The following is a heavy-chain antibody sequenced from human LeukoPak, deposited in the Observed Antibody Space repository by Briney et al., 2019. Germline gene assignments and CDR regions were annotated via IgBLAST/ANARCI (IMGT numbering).Heavy chain of an antibody. V-gene: IGHV1-3*01. CDR2: INAGNGNT. CDR3: ARDLLVRGAYGMDV. Sequence: ASVKVSCKASGYTFTSYAMHWVRQAPGQRLEWMGWINAGNGNTKYSQKFQGRVTITRDTSASTAYTELSSLRSEDTAVYYCARDLLVRGAYGMDVWGQGTTVTVSS. CDR1: GYTFTSYA. D-gene: IGHD3-10*01. J-gene: IGHJ6*02.